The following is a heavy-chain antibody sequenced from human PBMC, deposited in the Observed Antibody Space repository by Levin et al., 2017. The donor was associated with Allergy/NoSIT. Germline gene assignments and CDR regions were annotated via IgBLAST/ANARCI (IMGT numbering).Heavy chain of an antibody. V-gene: IGHV3-9*01. CDR2: ISWNSGSI. CDR3: AKTPGSGYYLGLFDY. Sequence: SLKISCAASGFTFDDYAMHWVRQAPGKGLEWVSGISWNSGSIGYADSVKGRFTISRDNAKNSLYLQMNSLRAEDTALYYCAKTPGSGYYLGLFDYWGQGTLVTVSS. CDR1: GFTFDDYA. D-gene: IGHD3-22*01. J-gene: IGHJ4*02.